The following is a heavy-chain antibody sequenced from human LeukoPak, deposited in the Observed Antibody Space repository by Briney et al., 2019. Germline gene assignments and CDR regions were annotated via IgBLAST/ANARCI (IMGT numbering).Heavy chain of an antibody. CDR1: GFTIRNHW. D-gene: IGHD6-19*01. Sequence: GGSLRLSCEVSGFTIRNHWMSWVRQAPGKGLEWVANIKQDGSEKYYVDSVKGRFTISRDNAKNSLYLQMNSLRAEDTAVYYCARAEAFRQWLVPYSGYAFDIWGQGTMVTVSS. CDR3: ARAEAFRQWLVPYSGYAFDI. CDR2: IKQDGSEK. V-gene: IGHV3-7*01. J-gene: IGHJ3*02.